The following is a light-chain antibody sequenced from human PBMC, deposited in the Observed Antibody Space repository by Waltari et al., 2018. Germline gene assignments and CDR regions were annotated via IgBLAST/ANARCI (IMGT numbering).Light chain of an antibody. CDR1: QSVGRS. V-gene: IGKV3-20*01. Sequence: EIVLTQSPDTLSLSPGERGTISCRASQSVGRSLTWYQQKPGQAPRLPIYDASRRAPGIPDRFSGSGSGTDFSLTISRLEPEDFAVYYCQNYVRLPATFGQGTKVEIK. CDR2: DAS. J-gene: IGKJ1*01. CDR3: QNYVRLPAT.